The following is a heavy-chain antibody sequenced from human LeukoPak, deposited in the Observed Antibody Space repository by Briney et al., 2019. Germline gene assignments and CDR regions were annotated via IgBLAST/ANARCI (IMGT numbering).Heavy chain of an antibody. V-gene: IGHV3-21*06. CDR1: EFTFSSYT. CDR3: TRESGSYRKIVY. D-gene: IGHD1-26*01. J-gene: IGHJ4*02. CDR2: ISPSNTYI. Sequence: GGSLRLSCAASEFTFSSYTMNWVRQAPGQGLEWVSSISPSNTYIYYADSVKGRFTISRDNAKNSLYLQMNSLRAEDTAVYYCTRESGSYRKIVYWGQGTLVTVSS.